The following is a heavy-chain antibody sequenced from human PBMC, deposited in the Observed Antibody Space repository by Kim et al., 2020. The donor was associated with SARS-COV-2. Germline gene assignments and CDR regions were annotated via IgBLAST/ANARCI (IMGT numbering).Heavy chain of an antibody. CDR1: GFTFSSYA. J-gene: IGHJ5*02. Sequence: GGSLRLSCAASGFTFSSYAMHWVRQAPGKGLEWVAVISYDGSNKYYADSVKGRFTISRDNSKNTLYLQMNSLRAEDTAVYYCARDTGAVAGMRGDWFDPWGQGTLVTVSS. CDR2: ISYDGSNK. CDR3: ARDTGAVAGMRGDWFDP. D-gene: IGHD6-19*01. V-gene: IGHV3-30*04.